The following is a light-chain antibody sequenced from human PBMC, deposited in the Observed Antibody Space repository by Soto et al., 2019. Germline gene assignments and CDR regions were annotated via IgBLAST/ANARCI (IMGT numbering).Light chain of an antibody. V-gene: IGLV4-69*01. J-gene: IGLJ2*01. CDR2: LNSDGSH. CDR3: QTWGTGIRV. CDR1: SGHSSYA. Sequence: QLVLTQSPSASASLGASVKLTCTLSSGHSSYAIAWHQQQPEKGPRYLMKLNSDGSHSKGDGIPDRFSGSSSGAERYLPISRLQSEDEAEYYCQTWGTGIRVFGGGTKLSVL.